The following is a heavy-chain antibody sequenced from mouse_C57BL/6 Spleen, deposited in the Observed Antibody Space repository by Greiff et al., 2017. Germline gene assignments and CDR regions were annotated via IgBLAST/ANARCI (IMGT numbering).Heavy chain of an antibody. D-gene: IGHD1-1*01. CDR3: TTYYYGSN. J-gene: IGHJ2*01. CDR1: GFNIKDDY. Sequence: VQLQQSGAELVRPGASVKLSCTASGFNIKDDYMHWVKQRPEQGLEWIGWIDPENGDTEYASKFQGKATITADTSSNTAYLRLSSLTSEDTAFYYCTTYYYGSNWGQGTTLTVSS. V-gene: IGHV14-4*01. CDR2: IDPENGDT.